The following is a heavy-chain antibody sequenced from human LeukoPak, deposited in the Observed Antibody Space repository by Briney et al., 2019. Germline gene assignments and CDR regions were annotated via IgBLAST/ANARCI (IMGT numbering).Heavy chain of an antibody. CDR1: GGSISSGGYY. V-gene: IGHV4-31*03. CDR3: ARDFYGGNSGFDP. CDR2: IYYSGST. D-gene: IGHD4-23*01. J-gene: IGHJ5*02. Sequence: SQTLSLTCTVSGGSISSGGYYWSWIRQHPGKGLEWIGYIYYSGSTYYNPSLKSRVTISVDTSKIQFSLKLSSVTAADTAVYYCARDFYGGNSGFDPWGQGTLVTVSS.